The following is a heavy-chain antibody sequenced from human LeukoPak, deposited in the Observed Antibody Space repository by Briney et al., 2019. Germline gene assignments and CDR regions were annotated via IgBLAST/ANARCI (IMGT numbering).Heavy chain of an antibody. CDR3: ARLIVVVPAAIAGFDP. CDR2: IYYSGST. V-gene: IGHV4-59*01. D-gene: IGHD2-2*02. CDR1: GGSISSYY. J-gene: IGHJ5*02. Sequence: STETLSLTCTVSGGSISSYYWSWIRQPPGKGLEWIGYIYYSGSTNYNPSLKSRVTISVDTSKNQFSLKLSSVTAADTAVYYCARLIVVVPAAIAGFDPWGQGTLVTVSS.